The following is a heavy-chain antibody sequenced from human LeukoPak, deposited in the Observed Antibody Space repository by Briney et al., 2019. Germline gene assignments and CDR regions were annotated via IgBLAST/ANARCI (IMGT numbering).Heavy chain of an antibody. D-gene: IGHD3-22*01. CDR2: ISSSSGYI. Sequence: GGSLRLSCAASGFTFSSYSMNWVRQASGKGLEWVSSISSSSGYIYYADSVKGRFTISRDNAKNSLYLQMNSLRAEDTAVYYCARPGHDSSGYYPFDYWGQGTLVTVSS. CDR1: GFTFSSYS. CDR3: ARPGHDSSGYYPFDY. V-gene: IGHV3-21*01. J-gene: IGHJ4*02.